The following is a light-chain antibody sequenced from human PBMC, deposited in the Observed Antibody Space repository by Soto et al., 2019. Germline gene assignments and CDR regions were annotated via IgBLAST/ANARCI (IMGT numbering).Light chain of an antibody. CDR3: QQLNSYLSLT. J-gene: IGKJ4*01. CDR1: QGISRY. Sequence: IQLTQSPSSLSASVGDRVTITCRASQGISRYLAWYQQKPGKAPKLLIYGASTLQNGVPSRFSGSGSGTDFTLTISSLQPEDFATYYCQQLNSYLSLTFGGGTKVEIK. CDR2: GAS. V-gene: IGKV1-9*01.